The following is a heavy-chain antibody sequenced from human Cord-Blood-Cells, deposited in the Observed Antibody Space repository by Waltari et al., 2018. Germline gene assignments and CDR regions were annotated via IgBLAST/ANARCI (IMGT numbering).Heavy chain of an antibody. CDR1: ACTCGSYA. J-gene: IGHJ5*02. V-gene: IGHV1-69*01. Sequence: QVQLAQSEAEDTSAYSWVRVSWKDIACTCGSYAIGGVRQAPVQGLEWMGGIIPIFGTANYAQKFQGRVTITADESTSTAYMELSSLRSEDTAVYYCASEYCSSTSCYNWFDPWGQGTLVTVSS. D-gene: IGHD2-2*01. CDR3: ASEYCSSTSCYNWFDP. CDR2: IIPIFGTA.